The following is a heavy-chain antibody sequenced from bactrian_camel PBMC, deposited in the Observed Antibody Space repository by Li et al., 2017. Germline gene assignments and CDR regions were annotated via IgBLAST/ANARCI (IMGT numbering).Heavy chain of an antibody. Sequence: QLVESGGGSVQAGGSLRLSCAASGYVFDDRCVGWFRQAPGKEREGVASINSGGGPTYYADSVKGRFTLSEDSAKNTLYLQMDALKPEDTAIYYCASSPLKPKPWTAVSEYNTWGQGTQVTVS. V-gene: IGHV3S1*01. CDR1: GYVFDDRC. CDR2: INSGGGPT. CDR3: ASSPLKPKPWTAVSEYNT. D-gene: IGHD8*01. J-gene: IGHJ4*01.